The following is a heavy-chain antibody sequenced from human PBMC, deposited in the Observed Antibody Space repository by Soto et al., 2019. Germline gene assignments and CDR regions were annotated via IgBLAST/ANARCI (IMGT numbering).Heavy chain of an antibody. Sequence: QVQLEESGPGLVRPSETLSLTCSVSGVSITSYYWSWIRQSAGGGLEWIGRINTHGLSTYSPSFKSRLTMSLDPSKNQVSLRLISVTAADTAVYFCARVPVAVAATEDYYGLDVWGQGTTVTVSS. CDR1: GVSITSYY. CDR3: ARVPVAVAATEDYYGLDV. J-gene: IGHJ6*02. D-gene: IGHD2-15*01. V-gene: IGHV4-4*07. CDR2: INTHGLS.